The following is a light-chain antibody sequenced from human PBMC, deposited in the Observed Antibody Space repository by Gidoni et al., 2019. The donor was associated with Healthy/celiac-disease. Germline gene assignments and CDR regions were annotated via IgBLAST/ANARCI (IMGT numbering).Light chain of an antibody. J-gene: IGKJ1*01. CDR2: RAS. CDR1: QSVSSN. V-gene: IGKV3-15*01. CDR3: QQYNNWRRT. Sequence: EIVMTQSPATLSESAGERATLACRASQSVSSNLAWYHQKPGQAPSLLSYRASTRATGIPARFSCSVSGTEFTLTISSLQSEDFAVCYCQQYNNWRRTFGQGTKVEIK.